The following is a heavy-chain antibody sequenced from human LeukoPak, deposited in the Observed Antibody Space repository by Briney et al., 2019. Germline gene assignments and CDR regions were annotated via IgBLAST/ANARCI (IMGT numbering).Heavy chain of an antibody. J-gene: IGHJ4*02. D-gene: IGHD3-22*01. CDR3: AREGYYDSSGYFDFDY. V-gene: IGHV1-18*03. CDR2: ISAYNGNT. CDR1: GYTFTSYG. Sequence: GASVKVSCKASGYTFTSYGISWVRQAPGQGLEWMGWISAYNGNTNYAQKLQGRVTMTTDTSTSTAYMELRSLRSDDMAVYYCAREGYYDSSGYFDFDYWGQGTLVTVSS.